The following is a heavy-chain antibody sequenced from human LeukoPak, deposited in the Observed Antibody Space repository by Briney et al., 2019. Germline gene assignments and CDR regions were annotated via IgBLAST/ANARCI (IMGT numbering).Heavy chain of an antibody. CDR1: GGSFSGCY. J-gene: IGHJ3*02. Sequence: PSDTLSLPCAFCGGSFSGCYWSWIRQSPGKGLEWIGEINHRGSTNYNPSLKSRVTISVDTSKNQFSLKLSSVTAADTAVYYCARVRYVVVVAARAADDAFDIWGQGTMVTVSS. CDR3: ARVRYVVVVAARAADDAFDI. CDR2: INHRGST. D-gene: IGHD2-15*01. V-gene: IGHV4-34*01.